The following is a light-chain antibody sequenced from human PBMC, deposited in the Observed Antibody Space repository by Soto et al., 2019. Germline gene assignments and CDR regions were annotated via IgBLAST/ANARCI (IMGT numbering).Light chain of an antibody. V-gene: IGKV1-39*01. J-gene: IGKJ2*01. CDR3: QQSYSVPLT. CDR2: AAS. Sequence: DIQMTQSPLSLYASVGDRVTITCRSSQNILNYLKWYQQRPGEAPRFLIYAASNLQDGVPSRFSASESGTEFTPTISSLQPEDFATYYFQQSYSVPLTFGQGTKLEMK. CDR1: QNILNY.